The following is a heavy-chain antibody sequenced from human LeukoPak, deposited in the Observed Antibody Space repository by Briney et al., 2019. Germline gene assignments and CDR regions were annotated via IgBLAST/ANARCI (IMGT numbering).Heavy chain of an antibody. CDR2: ISGGGVST. J-gene: IGHJ3*02. CDR3: AKDRRDAYLGYAFDI. V-gene: IGHV3-23*01. D-gene: IGHD5-24*01. CDR1: GFTFSSYA. Sequence: PGGSLRLSCAASGFTFSSYAMSWVRQAPGKGLEWVSVISGGGVSTYYADSVKRRFTISRDDSKNTLYLHMNSLRAEDTAVYYCAKDRRDAYLGYAFDIWGQGTMVTVSS.